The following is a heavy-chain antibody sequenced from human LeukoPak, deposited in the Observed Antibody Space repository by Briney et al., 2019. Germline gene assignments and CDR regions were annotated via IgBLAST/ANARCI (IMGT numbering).Heavy chain of an antibody. V-gene: IGHV3-7*02. CDR2: LKQDGSVE. Sequence: PGGSLRLSCAASGFTFSDYRMSWVRQAPGKGLEWVANLKQDGSVEYSAVSVKGRFTISRDNAKNSLYLQMNSLRAEDTAVYYCAGVGHQRYWGQGTLVTVSP. J-gene: IGHJ4*02. CDR3: AGVGHQRY. CDR1: GFTFSDYR. D-gene: IGHD2-2*01.